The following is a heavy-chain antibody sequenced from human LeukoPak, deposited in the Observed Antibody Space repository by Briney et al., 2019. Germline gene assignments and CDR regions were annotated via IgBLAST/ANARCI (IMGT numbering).Heavy chain of an antibody. V-gene: IGHV3-74*01. CDR2: ISGDGNSA. CDR3: ARGLSNLEDC. Sequence: GGSLRLSCAASGFTFSSYWMHWVRHPPGKGLVWVSRISGDGNSAIYADSVKGRFTISRDNAKSTLYLQMNSLRADDTAVYYCARGLSNLEDCWGQGTLVTVSS. D-gene: IGHD1-1*01. J-gene: IGHJ4*02. CDR1: GFTFSSYW.